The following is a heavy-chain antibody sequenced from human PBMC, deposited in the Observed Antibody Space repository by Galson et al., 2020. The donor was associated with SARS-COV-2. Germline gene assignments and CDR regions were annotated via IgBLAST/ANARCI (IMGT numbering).Heavy chain of an antibody. CDR3: ATVSPITMVRGNGFDP. CDR1: GNTRTYLS. D-gene: IGHD3-10*01. J-gene: IGHJ5*02. V-gene: IGHV1-24*01. CDR2: FDPEGGET. Sequence: EISCKVSGNTRTYLSMHLVRPAPGKGLGWGGSFDPEGGETIYAQKFQGRLTITEDTSTDTAYMELSSLRSEDTAVYYCATVSPITMVRGNGFDPWGQGTLVTVSS.